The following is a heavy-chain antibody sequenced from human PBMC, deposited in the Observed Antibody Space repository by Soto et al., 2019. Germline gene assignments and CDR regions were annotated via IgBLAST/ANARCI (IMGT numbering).Heavy chain of an antibody. CDR3: AKGFIVVVTAIRPDDSFGV. CDR1: GFTFNTFA. V-gene: IGHV3-23*01. CDR2: ISGSGGTT. Sequence: GGSLRLSCAASGFTFNTFAMNWVRQAPGKGLEWVASISGSGGTTYYADSVKGRFTISRDTSKNTLYLQMNSLSAEDTAVYYCAKGFIVVVTAIRPDDSFGVWGQGTMVTVSS. J-gene: IGHJ3*01. D-gene: IGHD2-21*02.